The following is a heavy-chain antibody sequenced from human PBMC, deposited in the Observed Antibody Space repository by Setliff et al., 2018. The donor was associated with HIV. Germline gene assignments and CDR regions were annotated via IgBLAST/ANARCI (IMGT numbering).Heavy chain of an antibody. D-gene: IGHD2-8*01. CDR3: ASATAAPLRLYYYYGMDV. V-gene: IGHV3-21*01. Sequence: LRLSCAASGFTFSSYSMNGGRXXPXKGLEWVSSISSSSSYIYYADSVKGRFTISRDNAKNSLYLQMPSLRAQATAVYYCASATAAPLRLYYYYGMDVWGQGTTVTVSS. CDR2: ISSSSSYI. J-gene: IGHJ6*02. CDR1: GFTFSSYS.